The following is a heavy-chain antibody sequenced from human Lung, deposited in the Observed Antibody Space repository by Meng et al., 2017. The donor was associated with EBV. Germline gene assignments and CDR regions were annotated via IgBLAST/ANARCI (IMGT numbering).Heavy chain of an antibody. CDR2: IYFSGST. J-gene: IGHJ2*01. CDR3: ASPLGILGIVDL. D-gene: IGHD7-27*01. CDR1: GGSISSGGYS. V-gene: IGHV4-30-2*03. Sequence: QLELQESRSGLVKPSQTLSLTCAVSGGSISSGGYSWSWIRQPPGKGLEWIGYIYFSGSTYYNPSLKSRVTISVDTSKNQFSLKLSSVTAADTAVYYCASPLGILGIVDLWGRGTLVTVSS.